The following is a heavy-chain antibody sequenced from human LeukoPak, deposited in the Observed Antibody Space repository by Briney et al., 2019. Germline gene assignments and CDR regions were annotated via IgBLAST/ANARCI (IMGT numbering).Heavy chain of an antibody. CDR2: IYYSGST. V-gene: IGHV4-59*01. J-gene: IGHJ6*03. CDR3: RGDYYYMDV. Sequence: SETLSLTCTVSGGSISSYYWSWIRQPPGKGLEWIGYIYYSGSTNYNPSLKSRVTISVDTSKNQFSLKLSSVTAADTAVYYCRGDYYYMDVWGKGTTVTVSS. CDR1: GGSISSYY.